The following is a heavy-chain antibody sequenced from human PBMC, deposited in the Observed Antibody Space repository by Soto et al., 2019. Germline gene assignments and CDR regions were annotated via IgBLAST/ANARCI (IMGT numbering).Heavy chain of an antibody. J-gene: IGHJ3*01. Sequence: HPGGSLRLSCAGSGFIVSSYYMSWVRQAPGKGLEWISVIYSGGSTYYADSVKGRFTISRDNSENPLYLQLNSLRAEDTAVYYCAKSGGNGWFADAFDVWGQGTMVTVSS. CDR3: AKSGGNGWFADAFDV. V-gene: IGHV3-53*01. CDR1: GFIVSSYY. D-gene: IGHD6-19*01. CDR2: IYSGGST.